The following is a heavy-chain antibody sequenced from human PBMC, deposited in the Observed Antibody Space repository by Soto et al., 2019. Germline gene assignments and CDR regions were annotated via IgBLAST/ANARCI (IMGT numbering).Heavy chain of an antibody. CDR3: AMRRAGSGYYFDH. Sequence: QVQLVESGGGVVQPGGSLRLSCVASGFTFSTYAIHWVRQAPGKGLEWVALVSGDGSLEYYADSVKGRSTVSRDNYKSTLYFQMDSLRPEDTAFYYCAMRRAGSGYYFDHWGQGTLVSVSS. V-gene: IGHV3-30-3*01. D-gene: IGHD3-22*01. J-gene: IGHJ4*02. CDR1: GFTFSTYA. CDR2: VSGDGSLE.